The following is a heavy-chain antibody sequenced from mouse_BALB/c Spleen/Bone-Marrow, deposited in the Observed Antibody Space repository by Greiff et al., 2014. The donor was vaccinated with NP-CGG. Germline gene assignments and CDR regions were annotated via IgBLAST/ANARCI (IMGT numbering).Heavy chain of an antibody. D-gene: IGHD2-4*01. Sequence: DVQLEESGGGLVKPGGSLKLSCAASGFTFSSYSMSWVRQTPEKRLEWVATISSGGHDTYYPDSLKGRFTISRDNAKNTLYLQMSRLKSEDTSVYYCSKDGGYDYSCCFVFWGQGTTLTVSA. V-gene: IGHV5-6-4*01. CDR1: GFTFSSYS. CDR2: ISSGGHDT. CDR3: SKDGGYDYSCCFVF. J-gene: IGHJ2*01.